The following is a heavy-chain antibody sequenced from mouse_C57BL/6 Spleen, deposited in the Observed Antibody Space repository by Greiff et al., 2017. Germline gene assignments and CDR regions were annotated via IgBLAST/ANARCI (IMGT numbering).Heavy chain of an antibody. CDR3: ARGLCITTVVAFDY. CDR1: GFNIKNTY. CDR2: IDPANGNT. D-gene: IGHD1-1*01. V-gene: IGHV14-3*01. Sequence: VQLQQSVAELVRPGASVKLSCTASGFNIKNTYMHWVKQRPEQGLEWIGRIDPANGNTKYAPKFQGKATITADTSSNTSYLQRSSLTSEHTAIYYCARGLCITTVVAFDYWGQGTTLTVSS. J-gene: IGHJ2*01.